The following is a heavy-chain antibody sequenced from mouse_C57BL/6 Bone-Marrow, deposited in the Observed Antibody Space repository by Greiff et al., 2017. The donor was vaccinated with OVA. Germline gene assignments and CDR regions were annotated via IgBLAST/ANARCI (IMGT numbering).Heavy chain of an antibody. CDR1: GFTFSSYA. V-gene: IGHV5-9-1*02. D-gene: IGHD2-1*01. J-gene: IGHJ4*01. CDR2: ISSGGDYI. CDR3: TRLLDAMDY. Sequence: EVMLVESGAGLVKPGGSLKLSCAASGFTFSSYAMSWVRQTPEKRLEWVAYISSGGDYIYYADTVKGRFTISRDNARNTLYLQMSSLKTEDTAMYYCTRLLDAMDYWGQGTSVTVSS.